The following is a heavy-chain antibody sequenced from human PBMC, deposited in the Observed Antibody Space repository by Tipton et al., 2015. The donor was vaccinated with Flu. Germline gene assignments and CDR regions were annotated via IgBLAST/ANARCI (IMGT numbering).Heavy chain of an antibody. V-gene: IGHV3-73*01. CDR1: GFTFSGSA. J-gene: IGHJ4*02. CDR3: TRPRTSTPDHGAINDY. D-gene: IGHD2-2*01. CDR2: IRSKANSYAT. Sequence: AASGFTFSGSAMHWVRQASGKGLEWVGRIRSKANSYATAYAASVKGRFTISRDDSKNTAYLQMNSLKTEDTAVYYCTRPRTSTPDHGAINDYWGQGTLVTVSS.